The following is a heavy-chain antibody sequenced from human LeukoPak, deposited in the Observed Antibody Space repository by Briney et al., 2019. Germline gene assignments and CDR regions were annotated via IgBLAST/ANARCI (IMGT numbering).Heavy chain of an antibody. V-gene: IGHV4-4*07. CDR2: IYTSGST. D-gene: IGHD3-10*01. Sequence: PSETLSLTCTVSGGSISSYYWSWIRQPAGKGLEWIGRIYTSGSTNYNPSLKSRVTMPVDTSKNQFSLKLSSVTAADTAVYYCARDSFLRFGELGLFDYWGQGTLVTVSS. CDR3: ARDSFLRFGELGLFDY. CDR1: GGSISSYY. J-gene: IGHJ4*02.